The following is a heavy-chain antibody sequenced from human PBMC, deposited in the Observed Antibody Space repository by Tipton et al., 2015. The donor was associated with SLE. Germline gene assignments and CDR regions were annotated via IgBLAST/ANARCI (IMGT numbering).Heavy chain of an antibody. D-gene: IGHD3-16*01. CDR1: GGSISSSSHY. CDR2: INHSGST. J-gene: IGHJ3*02. CDR3: ARGGDYAFDI. Sequence: TLSLTCTVSGGSISSSSHYWSWIRQPPGKGLEWIGEINHSGSTSYNPSLKSRVTISVDTSKNQFSLKLSSVTAADTAVYYCARGGDYAFDIWGQGTMVTVTS. V-gene: IGHV4-39*07.